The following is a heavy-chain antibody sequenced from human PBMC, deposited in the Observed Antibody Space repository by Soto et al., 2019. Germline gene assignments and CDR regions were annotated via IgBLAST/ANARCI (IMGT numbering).Heavy chain of an antibody. CDR1: GYTFTSYG. D-gene: IGHD3-9*01. CDR3: AMVPCIYDILTGYYQNWFDP. J-gene: IGHJ5*02. V-gene: IGHV1-18*01. CDR2: ISAYNGNT. Sequence: GASVKVSCKASGYTFTSYGISWVRQAPGQGLEWMGWISAYNGNTNYAQKLQGRVTMTTDTSTSTAYMELRSLRSDDTAVYYCAMVPCIYDILTGYYQNWFDPWGQGTLVTVSS.